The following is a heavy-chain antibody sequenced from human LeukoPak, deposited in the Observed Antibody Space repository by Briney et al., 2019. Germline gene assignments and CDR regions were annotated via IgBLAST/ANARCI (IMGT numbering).Heavy chain of an antibody. CDR1: GGSISSGGYS. CDR2: IYHSGST. J-gene: IGHJ1*01. D-gene: IGHD4-23*01. Sequence: SQTLSLTCAVSGGSISSGGYSWSWIRQPPGKGLEWIGYIYHSGSTYYNPSLKSRVTISVDRSKNQFSLKLSSVTAADTAVYYCAREGAYGGNSWGYFQHWGQGTLVTVSS. CDR3: AREGAYGGNSWGYFQH. V-gene: IGHV4-30-2*01.